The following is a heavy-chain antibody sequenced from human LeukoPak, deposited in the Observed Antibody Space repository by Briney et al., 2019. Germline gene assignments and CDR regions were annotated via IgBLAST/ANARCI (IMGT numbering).Heavy chain of an antibody. J-gene: IGHJ6*03. CDR1: GFTVSSNY. CDR3: ARAHLKIKYFYYYMDV. CDR2: IYADGNT. Sequence: GGSLRLSCAVSGFTVSSNYMIWVRQAPGKGLEWVSIIYADGNTYYADSAKGRFTISRDNSKNTVYLQMNGLRAEDTAVYYCARAHLKIKYFYYYMDVWGKGTTVTVSS. V-gene: IGHV3-53*01.